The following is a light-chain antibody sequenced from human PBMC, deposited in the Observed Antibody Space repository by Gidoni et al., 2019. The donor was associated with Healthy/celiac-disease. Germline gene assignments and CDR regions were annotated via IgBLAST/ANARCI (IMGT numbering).Light chain of an antibody. V-gene: IGKV3-11*01. J-gene: IGKJ4*01. CDR1: QSVSSY. CDR2: DAS. Sequence: EFVLTQSPATLSLSPGERATLSCRASQSVSSYLAWYQQKPGQAPRLLIYDASNRATGIPARFSGSGSGTDFTLTISSLEPEDFAVYYCQQRSNWPILTFXGXTKVXIK. CDR3: QQRSNWPILT.